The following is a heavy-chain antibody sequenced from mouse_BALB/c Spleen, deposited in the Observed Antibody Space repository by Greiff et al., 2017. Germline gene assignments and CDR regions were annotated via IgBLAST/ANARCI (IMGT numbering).Heavy chain of an antibody. Sequence: EVKLVESGGGLVKPGGSLKLSCAASGFTFSSYAMSWVRQTPEKRLEWVATISSGGSYTYYPDSVKGRFTISRDNARNILYLQMSSLRSEDTAMYYCARDLGSSYYFDYWGQGTTLTVSS. CDR2: ISSGGSYT. CDR1: GFTFSSYA. CDR3: ARDLGSSYYFDY. V-gene: IGHV5-9-3*01. D-gene: IGHD1-1*01. J-gene: IGHJ2*01.